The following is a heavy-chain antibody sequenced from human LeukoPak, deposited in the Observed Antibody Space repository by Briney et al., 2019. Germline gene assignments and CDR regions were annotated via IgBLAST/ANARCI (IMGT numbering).Heavy chain of an antibody. D-gene: IGHD3-10*01. CDR3: ARVTSTGSSYPYIDY. J-gene: IGHJ4*02. CDR2: ISAYNGST. Sequence: ASVKVSCKASGYTFTSYGISWVRQAPGQGLEWMGWISAYNGSTNYAQKLQGRVTMTTDTSTSTAYMELRSLRSDDTAVYYCARVTSTGSSYPYIDYWGQGTLVTVSS. V-gene: IGHV1-18*01. CDR1: GYTFTSYG.